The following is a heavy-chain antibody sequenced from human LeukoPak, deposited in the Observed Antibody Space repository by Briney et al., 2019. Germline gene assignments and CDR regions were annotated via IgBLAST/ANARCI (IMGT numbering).Heavy chain of an antibody. CDR3: ARGIWDGSGSFETFDY. J-gene: IGHJ4*02. CDR2: MNPNSGNT. Sequence: GASVKVSCKASGYTFTSFDVNWVRQATGQGLEWMGWMNPNSGNTGYAQKFQGRVTMTRDTSISTAYMELSSLRSEDTAVYYCARGIWDGSGSFETFDYWGQGSLVTVSS. V-gene: IGHV1-8*01. D-gene: IGHD3-10*01. CDR1: GYTFTSFD.